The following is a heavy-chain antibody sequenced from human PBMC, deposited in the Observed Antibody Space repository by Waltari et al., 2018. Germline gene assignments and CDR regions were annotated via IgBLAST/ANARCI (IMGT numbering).Heavy chain of an antibody. V-gene: IGHV3-49*03. CDR3: TSDGSGVDY. CDR1: GFPFGAYA. Sequence: EVQLVESGGGLVQPGRSLRLSCTASGFPFGAYAMSWFRQAPGKGLEWVGFIRSKAYGGTTEYAASVKGRFTISRDDSKSIAYLQMNSLKTEDTAVYYCTSDGSGVDYWGQGTLVTVSS. J-gene: IGHJ4*02. D-gene: IGHD3-10*01. CDR2: IRSKAYGGTT.